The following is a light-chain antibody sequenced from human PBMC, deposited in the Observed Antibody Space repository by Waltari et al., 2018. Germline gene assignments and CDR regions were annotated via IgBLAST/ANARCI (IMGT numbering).Light chain of an antibody. CDR2: GSS. CDR1: QTLTSN. Sequence: EIVMTQSPATLSVSPGERATLSCRASQTLTSNLAWYQQKPGQAPRLLIYGSSTRATVIPARFSGSGSGTQFTLTISSLQSEDFVVYYCQQYNNRPYTFGQGTKLEIK. CDR3: QQYNNRPYT. J-gene: IGKJ2*01. V-gene: IGKV3-15*01.